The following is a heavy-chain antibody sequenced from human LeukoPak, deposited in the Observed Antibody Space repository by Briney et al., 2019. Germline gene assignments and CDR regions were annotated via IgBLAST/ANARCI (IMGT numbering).Heavy chain of an antibody. V-gene: IGHV4-38-2*02. CDR3: VRGSGYHESQNDY. D-gene: IGHD5-12*01. J-gene: IGHJ4*02. CDR2: LYHSGNT. CDR1: GYSISRGYY. Sequence: PSETLSLTCTVSGYSISRGYYWGWTRQPPGKGLEWIGSLYHSGNTHYNPSLKSRVTISVDTSKNQFSLKLSSVTAADTAVYYCVRGSGYHESQNDYWGQGTLVTVSS.